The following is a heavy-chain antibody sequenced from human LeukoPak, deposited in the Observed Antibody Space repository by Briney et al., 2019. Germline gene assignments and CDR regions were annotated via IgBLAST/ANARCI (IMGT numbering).Heavy chain of an antibody. J-gene: IGHJ4*02. CDR2: ISSSSSPI. CDR3: ARVNWNDVGSFDY. V-gene: IGHV3-48*02. CDR1: GFTFSNYI. D-gene: IGHD1-20*01. Sequence: GGSLRLSCAASGFTFSNYIMNWVRQAPGKGLEWLSYISSSSSPIYYADSVKGRFTISRDNAKNSLYLQVNSLRDEDTGVYYCARVNWNDVGSFDYWGQGTLVTVSS.